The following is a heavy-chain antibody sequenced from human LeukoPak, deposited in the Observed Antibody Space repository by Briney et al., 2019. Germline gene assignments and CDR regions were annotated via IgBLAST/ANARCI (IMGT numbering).Heavy chain of an antibody. V-gene: IGHV3-30*03. CDR1: GFTFSSYG. CDR3: ASITDYYDSSGYYYPFDY. CDR2: ISYDGSNK. Sequence: PGRSLRLSCAASGFTFSSYGMHWVRQAPGKGLEWVAVISYDGSNKYYADSVKGRFTISRGNSKNTLYLQMNSLRAKDTAVYYCASITDYYDSSGYYYPFDYWGQGTLVTVSS. D-gene: IGHD3-22*01. J-gene: IGHJ4*02.